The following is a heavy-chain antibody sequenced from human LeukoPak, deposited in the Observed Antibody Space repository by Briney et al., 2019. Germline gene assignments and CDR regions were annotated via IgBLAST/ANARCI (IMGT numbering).Heavy chain of an antibody. CDR2: IYWSGSRI. CDR3: VRDVNPGGMDV. CDR1: GFTSIDYA. J-gene: IGHJ6*02. Sequence: QPGRSLRLSCVASGFTSIDYAMHWVRQVPGKGLEWVAGIYWSGSRIDYADSVKGRFTISRDNAKNSLYLQMNSLRVEDTALYYCVRDVNPGGMDVCGQGTMVTVSS. V-gene: IGHV3-9*02.